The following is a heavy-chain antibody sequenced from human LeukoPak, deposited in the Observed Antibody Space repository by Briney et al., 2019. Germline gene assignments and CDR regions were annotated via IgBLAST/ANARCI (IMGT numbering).Heavy chain of an antibody. CDR2: ISGHDGST. D-gene: IGHD2-2*01. J-gene: IGHJ4*02. CDR1: GFTLSTYA. V-gene: IGHV3-23*01. CDR3: AKDQSYCSSTSCYGVDY. Sequence: GGSLRLSCAASGFTLSTYAMSWVRHAPGKGLEWVSAISGHDGSTYYAESVKGRFTISRDNSMNTLDLQMNSLGAEDTAIYYCAKDQSYCSSTSCYGVDYWGQGTLVTVSS.